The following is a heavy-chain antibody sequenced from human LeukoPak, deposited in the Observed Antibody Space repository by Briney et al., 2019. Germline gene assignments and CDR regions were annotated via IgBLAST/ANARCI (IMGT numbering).Heavy chain of an antibody. CDR1: GYTFTGYY. CDR3: ARVYHNCGGDCYPYFDS. V-gene: IGHV1-2*02. Sequence: ASVKVSCKASGYTFTGYYMHCVRQAPGQGLEWMGWINPNSGGTNYAQKFQGRVTMTRDTSISTAYMELSRLRSDDTAVYYCARVYHNCGGDCYPYFDSWGQGTLVTVSS. D-gene: IGHD2-21*01. J-gene: IGHJ4*02. CDR2: INPNSGGT.